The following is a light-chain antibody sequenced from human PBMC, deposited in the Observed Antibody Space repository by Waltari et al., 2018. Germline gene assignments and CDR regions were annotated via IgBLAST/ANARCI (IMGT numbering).Light chain of an antibody. CDR3: QQYNSAPPWT. J-gene: IGKJ1*01. V-gene: IGKV1-27*01. CDR1: QGISNY. Sequence: DIQMTQSPSSLSASVGDRVTITCRASQGISNYLAWYQQKPGTVPKLLIYAASTLQSGVPSRFSGSGSGTDFTLTISSLQPEDVATYYCQQYNSAPPWTFGQGTKVEIK. CDR2: AAS.